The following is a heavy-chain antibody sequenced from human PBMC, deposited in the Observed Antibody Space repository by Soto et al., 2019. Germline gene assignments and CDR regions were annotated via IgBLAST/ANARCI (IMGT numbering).Heavy chain of an antibody. V-gene: IGHV1-18*01. Sequence: GSVKVSCKAFGYTFTSYGISWVRQAPGQGLEWMGWISAYNGNTNYAQKLQGRVTMTTDTSTSTAYMELRSLRSDDTAVYYCAREYYDFWSGYYLWSHRPHPYYYYYGLDVWGQGTTVTVSS. J-gene: IGHJ6*02. CDR2: ISAYNGNT. D-gene: IGHD3-3*01. CDR3: AREYYDFWSGYYLWSHRPHPYYYYYGLDV. CDR1: GYTFTSYG.